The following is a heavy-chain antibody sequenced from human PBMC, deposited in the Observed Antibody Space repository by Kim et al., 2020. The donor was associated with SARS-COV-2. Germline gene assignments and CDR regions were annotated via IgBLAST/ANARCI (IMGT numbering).Heavy chain of an antibody. Sequence: DYAVSVKSRITINPDTSKNQFSLHLNSVTPEDTAVYYCARVSYNWNIDYWGQGTLVTVSS. V-gene: IGHV6-1*01. D-gene: IGHD1-20*01. J-gene: IGHJ4*02. CDR3: ARVSYNWNIDY.